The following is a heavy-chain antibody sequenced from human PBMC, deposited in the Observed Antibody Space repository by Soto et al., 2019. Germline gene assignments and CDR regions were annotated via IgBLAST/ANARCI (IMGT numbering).Heavy chain of an antibody. V-gene: IGHV4-30-2*01. CDR1: GGSISSGGYS. CDR3: ARWFDR. Sequence: QLQLQKSGSGLVKPSQTLSLTCAVSGGSISSGGYSWSWIRQPPGKGLEWIGYISHSGSTYYNPSLKSRVTISVDRSKNQFSLKLSSVTAADTAVYYCARWFDRWGQGTLVTVSS. CDR2: ISHSGST. J-gene: IGHJ5*02.